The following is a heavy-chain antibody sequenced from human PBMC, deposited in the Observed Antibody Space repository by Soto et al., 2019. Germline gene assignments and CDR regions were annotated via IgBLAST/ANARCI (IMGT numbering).Heavy chain of an antibody. D-gene: IGHD2-15*01. CDR1: GDSISTVDYF. CDR3: ARGRYCLTGRCFPDWFDS. J-gene: IGHJ5*01. V-gene: IGHV4-30-4*01. CDR2: IYKSATT. Sequence: SETLSLTCSVSGDSISTVDYFWAWIRQPPGQALEYIGYIYKSATTYYNPSFESRVAISLDTSKSQFSLNVTSVTAADTAVYFCARGRYCLTGRCFPDWFDSWGQGTLVTVSS.